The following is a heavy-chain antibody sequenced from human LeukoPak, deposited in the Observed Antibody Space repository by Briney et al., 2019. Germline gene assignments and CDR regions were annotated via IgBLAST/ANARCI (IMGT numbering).Heavy chain of an antibody. D-gene: IGHD5-18*01. V-gene: IGHV4-59*01. J-gene: IGHJ4*02. CDR2: ISFSGST. Sequence: PSETLSLTCTVSGGSISTYYWSWIRQPPGKGLEWIGFISFSGSTNYNPSLKSRVTISIDTSKNQFSLKLSSATAADTAVYYCARDRGDTAMAHPFDYWGQGTLVTVSS. CDR3: ARDRGDTAMAHPFDY. CDR1: GGSISTYY.